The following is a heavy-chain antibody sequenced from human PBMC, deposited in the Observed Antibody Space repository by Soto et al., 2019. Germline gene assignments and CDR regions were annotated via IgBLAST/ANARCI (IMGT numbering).Heavy chain of an antibody. CDR2: IYYSGNT. Sequence: SETLSLTCSVSGGSIISYYGNWIRQSPGKGLEWIGYIYYSGNTNYNPSLKSRVTMSIDTSKNQISLQLSSVTTADTAVYYCAGGVTSTLRGRRLDYWGQGTQVPVS. J-gene: IGHJ4*02. CDR1: GGSIISYY. V-gene: IGHV4-59*01. D-gene: IGHD2-21*02. CDR3: AGGVTSTLRGRRLDY.